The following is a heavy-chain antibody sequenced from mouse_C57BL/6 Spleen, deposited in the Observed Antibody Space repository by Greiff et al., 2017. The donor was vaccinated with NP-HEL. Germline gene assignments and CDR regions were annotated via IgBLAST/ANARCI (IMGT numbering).Heavy chain of an antibody. J-gene: IGHJ2*01. CDR1: GYTFTEYT. Sequence: VMLVESGAELVKPGASVKLSCKASGYTFTEYTIHWVKQRSGQGLEWIGWFYPGSGSIKYNEKFKDKATLTADKSSSTVYMELSRLTSEDSAVYFCARQSTGKYYFDYWGQGTTLTVSS. D-gene: IGHD4-1*02. CDR3: ARQSTGKYYFDY. V-gene: IGHV1-62-2*01. CDR2: FYPGSGSI.